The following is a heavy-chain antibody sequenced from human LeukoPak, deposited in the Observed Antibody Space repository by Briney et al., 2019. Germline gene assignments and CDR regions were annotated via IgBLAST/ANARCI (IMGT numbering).Heavy chain of an antibody. V-gene: IGHV4-59*08. J-gene: IGHJ4*02. CDR3: ARHASGYSGYSK. CDR2: IHYSGST. Sequence: PSETLSLTCTVSGGSISSEYWSWIRQPPGKGLEWIGYIHYSGSTNYNPSLESRVTISVDTSKNQFSLKLSSVTAADTAVYYCARHASGYSGYSKWGQGTLVTVSS. CDR1: GGSISSEY. D-gene: IGHD5-12*01.